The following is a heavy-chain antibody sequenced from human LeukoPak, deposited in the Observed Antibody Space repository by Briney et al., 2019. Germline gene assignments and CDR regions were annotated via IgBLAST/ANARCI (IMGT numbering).Heavy chain of an antibody. CDR2: ISYEGGTQ. CDR1: GVTLSPYG. V-gene: IGHV3-30*18. J-gene: IGHJ5*02. Sequence: GGSLRLSCAASGVTLSPYGMHWVRQAPGKGLEWVAVISYEGGTQHYADSVKGRFIISRDNPRNTLYLQMNSLRTEDTAVYYCAKEGTPQVSTWYDLWGQGTQVIVSS. CDR3: AKEGTPQVSTWYDL. D-gene: IGHD3-10*01.